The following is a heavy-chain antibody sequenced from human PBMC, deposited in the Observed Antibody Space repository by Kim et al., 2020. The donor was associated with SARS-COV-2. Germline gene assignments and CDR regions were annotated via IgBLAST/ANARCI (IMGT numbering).Heavy chain of an antibody. CDR2: ISYDGSNK. CDR3: AKGGYSGYDFYY. J-gene: IGHJ4*02. Sequence: GGSLRLSCAASGFTFSSYGMHWVRQAPGKGLEWVAVISYDGSNKYYADSVKGRFTISRDNSKNTLYLQMNSLRAEDTAVYYCAKGGYSGYDFYYWGQGTLVTVSS. D-gene: IGHD5-12*01. V-gene: IGHV3-30*18. CDR1: GFTFSSYG.